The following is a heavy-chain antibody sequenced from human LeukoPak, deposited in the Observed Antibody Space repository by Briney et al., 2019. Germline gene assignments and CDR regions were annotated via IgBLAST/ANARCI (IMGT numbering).Heavy chain of an antibody. CDR2: IYYSGST. J-gene: IGHJ4*02. D-gene: IGHD6-13*01. CDR1: GGSISSYY. CDR3: ARDRSPGGSSWD. Sequence: SETLSLTCTVSGGSISSYYWSWIRQPPGKGLEWIGYIYYSGSTNYNPSLKSRVTISVDTSKNQFSLKLSSVTAADTAVYYCARDRSPGGSSWDWGQGTLVTVSS. V-gene: IGHV4-59*01.